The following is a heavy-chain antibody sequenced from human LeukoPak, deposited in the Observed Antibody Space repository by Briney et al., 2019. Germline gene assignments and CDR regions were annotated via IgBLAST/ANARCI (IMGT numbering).Heavy chain of an antibody. V-gene: IGHV3-9*01. J-gene: IGHJ3*02. D-gene: IGHD6-13*01. CDR3: AKGGIAAAGMSSGWYGDAFDI. CDR1: GFTFDDYA. CDR2: ISWNSGSI. Sequence: GGSLRLSCAASGFTFDDYAMHWVRQAPGKGLEWVSGISWNSGSIGYADSVKGRFTISRDNAKNSLYLQMNSLRAEDTALYYCAKGGIAAAGMSSGWYGDAFDIWGQGTMVTVSS.